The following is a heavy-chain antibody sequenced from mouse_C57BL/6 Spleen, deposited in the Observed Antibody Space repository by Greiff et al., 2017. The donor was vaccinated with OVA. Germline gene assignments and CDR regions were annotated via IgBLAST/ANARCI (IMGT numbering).Heavy chain of an antibody. CDR3: ARGYDYDGCAMDY. CDR1: GYAFSSSW. J-gene: IGHJ4*01. V-gene: IGHV1-82*01. D-gene: IGHD2-4*01. Sequence: QVQLQQSGPELVKPGASVKISCKASGYAFSSSWMNWVKQRPGKGLEWIGRIYPGDGDTNYNGKFKGKATLTADKSSSTAYMQLSSLTSEDSAVYFCARGYDYDGCAMDYWGQGTSVTVSS. CDR2: IYPGDGDT.